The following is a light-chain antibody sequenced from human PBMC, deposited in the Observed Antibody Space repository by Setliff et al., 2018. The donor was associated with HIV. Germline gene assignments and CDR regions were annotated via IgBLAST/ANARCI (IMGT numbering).Light chain of an antibody. Sequence: QSALAQPASVSGSPGQSITISCTGTSSDVGGYNYVSWYQQHPGKAPKLMIYDVRKRPSGVSNRFSGSKSGNTASLTIFGLQAEDEADYYCSSYTISSSFVFGTGTKVTVL. V-gene: IGLV2-14*03. CDR1: SSDVGGYNY. J-gene: IGLJ1*01. CDR3: SSYTISSSFV. CDR2: DVR.